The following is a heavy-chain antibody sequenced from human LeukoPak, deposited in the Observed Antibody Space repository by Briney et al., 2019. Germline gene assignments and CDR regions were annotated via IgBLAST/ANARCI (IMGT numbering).Heavy chain of an antibody. D-gene: IGHD6-19*01. V-gene: IGHV3-48*01. J-gene: IGHJ4*02. CDR2: ISSSSSTI. CDR1: GFTFSSYS. CDR3: ARASGSGWEFDF. Sequence: GGSLRLSCAASGFTFSSYSMNWVRQAPGKGLEWVSYISSSSSTIYYADSVKGRFTISRDNSKNTLYLQMNSLRAEDTAVYFCARASGSGWEFDFWGQGTLVTVSS.